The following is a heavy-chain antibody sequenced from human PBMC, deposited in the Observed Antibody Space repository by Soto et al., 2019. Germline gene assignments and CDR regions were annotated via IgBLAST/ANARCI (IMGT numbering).Heavy chain of an antibody. CDR1: GGSISSGGYY. CDR2: IYYSGTT. D-gene: IGHD2-2*01. J-gene: IGHJ5*02. Sequence: SETLSLTCTVSGGSISSGGYYWRWIRQHPGKGLEWIGYIYYSGTTYYNPSLKSRVTISVDTSKNQFSLKLSSVSAADTALYYGAGCSLVVVPAPGFDPWGRGTLVTVSS. V-gene: IGHV4-31*03. CDR3: AGCSLVVVPAPGFDP.